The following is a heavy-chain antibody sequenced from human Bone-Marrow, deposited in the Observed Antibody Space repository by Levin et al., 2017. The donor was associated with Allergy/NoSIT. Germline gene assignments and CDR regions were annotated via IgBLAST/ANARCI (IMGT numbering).Heavy chain of an antibody. Sequence: PGGSLRLSCAASGFIFRNYAMNWVRQAPGKGLEWVSQISGSGGNTHYADSVKGRFTISRGNSKNTLYLQMNSLRVEDTAVYYCAGYDTSAYHSPFDYWGQGTLVTVSS. CDR1: GFIFRNYA. D-gene: IGHD3-22*01. J-gene: IGHJ4*02. CDR2: ISGSGGNT. CDR3: AGYDTSAYHSPFDY. V-gene: IGHV3-23*01.